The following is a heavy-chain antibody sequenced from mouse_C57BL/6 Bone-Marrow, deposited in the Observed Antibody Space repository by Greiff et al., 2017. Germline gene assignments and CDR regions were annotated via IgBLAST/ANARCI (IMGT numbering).Heavy chain of an antibody. V-gene: IGHV5-17*01. Sequence: EVQGVESGGGLVKPGGSLKLSCAASGFTFSDYGMHWVRQAPEKGLEWVAYISSGSSTIYYADTVKGRFTISRDNAKNTLFLQMTSLRSEDTAMYYCARGLRRYAMYYWGQGTAVTVSS. J-gene: IGHJ4*01. CDR1: GFTFSDYG. CDR2: ISSGSSTI. D-gene: IGHD2-4*01. CDR3: ARGLRRYAMYY.